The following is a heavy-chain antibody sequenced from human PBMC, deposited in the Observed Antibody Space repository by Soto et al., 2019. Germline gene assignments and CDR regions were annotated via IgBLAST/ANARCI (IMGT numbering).Heavy chain of an antibody. CDR3: ARDGVGYCSGGSCFSDAFDI. Sequence: ASVKVSCKASGYTFTSYGISWVRQAPGQGLEWMGWISAYNGNTNYAQKLQGRVTMTTGTSTSTAYMELRSLRSDDTAVYYCARDGVGYCSGGSCFSDAFDIWGQGTMVTVSS. D-gene: IGHD2-15*01. CDR2: ISAYNGNT. J-gene: IGHJ3*02. CDR1: GYTFTSYG. V-gene: IGHV1-18*01.